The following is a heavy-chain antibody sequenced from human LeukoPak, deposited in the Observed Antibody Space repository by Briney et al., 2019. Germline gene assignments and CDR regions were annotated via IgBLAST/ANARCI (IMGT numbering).Heavy chain of an antibody. D-gene: IGHD3-10*01. V-gene: IGHV3-7*01. CDR3: ARERGSGSYHPFDP. J-gene: IGHJ5*02. Sequence: GGSLRLSCVASGFTFSSYWMSWVRQTPGKGLEWVANIKQDGGEKNYVDSVKGRFTISRDNAKNSLYLQMNSLRADDTAVYYCARERGSGSYHPFDPWGQGTLATVSS. CDR1: GFTFSSYW. CDR2: IKQDGGEK.